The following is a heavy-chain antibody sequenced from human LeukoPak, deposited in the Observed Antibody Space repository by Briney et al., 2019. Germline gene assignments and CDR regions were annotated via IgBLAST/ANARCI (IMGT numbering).Heavy chain of an antibody. D-gene: IGHD3-10*01. J-gene: IGHJ4*02. CDR1: GYSFTNYW. Sequence: GESLKISCKGSGYSFTNYWIAWVRQMPGKGLEWMGIIYPADSDTRYNPSFQGQVTISADKSISTAYLQWSSLKASDTAMFYCARLRDYGSGSYGFDYWGQGTLVTVSS. V-gene: IGHV5-51*01. CDR3: ARLRDYGSGSYGFDY. CDR2: IYPADSDT.